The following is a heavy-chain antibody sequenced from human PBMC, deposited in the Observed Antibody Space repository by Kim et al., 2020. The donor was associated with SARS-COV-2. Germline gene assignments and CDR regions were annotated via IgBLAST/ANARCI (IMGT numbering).Heavy chain of an antibody. V-gene: IGHV3-7*01. J-gene: IGHJ6*02. Sequence: GGSLRLSCAASGFTFSSYWMSWVRQAPGKGLEWVANIKQDGSEKYYVDSVKGRFTISRDNAKNSLYLQMNSLRAEETAVYYCARFRPSAYYDILTGYPYYYYYYGMDVWGQGTTVTVSS. CDR2: IKQDGSEK. D-gene: IGHD3-9*01. CDR3: ARFRPSAYYDILTGYPYYYYYYGMDV. CDR1: GFTFSSYW.